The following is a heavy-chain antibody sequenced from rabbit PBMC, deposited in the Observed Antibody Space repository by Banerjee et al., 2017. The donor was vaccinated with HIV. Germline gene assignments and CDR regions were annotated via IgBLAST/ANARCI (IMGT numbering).Heavy chain of an antibody. J-gene: IGHJ4*01. Sequence: QEQLEESGGDLVKPEGSLTLTCKASGIDFSNYYYICWVRQAPGKGLEWIACIYVGSKGNTYYASWAKGRFTISKASSTTVTLQMTSLTAADTATYFCARETSGDNSFDLWGQGTLVTVS. CDR2: IYVGSKGNT. D-gene: IGHD1-1*01. CDR3: ARETSGDNSFDL. CDR1: GIDFSNYYY. V-gene: IGHV1S45*01.